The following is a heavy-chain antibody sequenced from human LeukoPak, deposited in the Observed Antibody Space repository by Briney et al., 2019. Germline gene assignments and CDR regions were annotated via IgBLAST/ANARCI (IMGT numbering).Heavy chain of an antibody. J-gene: IGHJ4*03. Sequence: SETAPLTCTVSGGSISSYYWSWIGQPPGKGLEWIGYIYYTGGTNYNLSLKSRVTISVDTSKSQFSLKLSSVTAADTAVYYCATIPYQLWAYFDNSGHGTLGTLSS. V-gene: IGHV4-59*01. CDR3: ATIPYQLWAYFDN. CDR2: IYYTGGT. D-gene: IGHD2-2*01. CDR1: GGSISSYY.